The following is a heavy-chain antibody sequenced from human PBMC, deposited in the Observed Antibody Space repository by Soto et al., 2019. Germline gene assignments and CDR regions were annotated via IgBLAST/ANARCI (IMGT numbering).Heavy chain of an antibody. J-gene: IGHJ4*02. CDR2: INAGNGNT. CDR1: GYPFTIYS. Sequence: SVKGSCKDYGYPFTIYSMQWVRQDHGKRLEWMGWINAGNGNTKYSQKFQGRVTITRDTSASTAYMELSSLRSEDTAVYYCARDRCSGGSCYQNGLRGLDYWGQGTLVTVSS. CDR3: ARDRCSGGSCYQNGLRGLDY. D-gene: IGHD2-15*01. V-gene: IGHV1-3*01.